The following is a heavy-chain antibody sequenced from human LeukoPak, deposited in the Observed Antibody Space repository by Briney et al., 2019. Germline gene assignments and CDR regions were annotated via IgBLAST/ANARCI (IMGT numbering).Heavy chain of an antibody. V-gene: IGHV3-53*04. J-gene: IGHJ4*02. CDR1: GSTVSSNY. CDR2: IYSGGST. Sequence: GGSLRLSCAASGSTVSSNYMSWVRQAPGRGLEWVSLIYSGGSTYYADSVKGRFTISRHNSKNTLYLQMNSLRAEDTAVYYCASSDTAMASDYWGQGTLVTVSS. CDR3: ASSDTAMASDY. D-gene: IGHD5-18*01.